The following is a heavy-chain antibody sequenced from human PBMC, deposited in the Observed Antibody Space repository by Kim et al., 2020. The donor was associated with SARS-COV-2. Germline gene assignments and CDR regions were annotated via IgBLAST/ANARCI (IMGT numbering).Heavy chain of an antibody. V-gene: IGHV3-53*01. J-gene: IGHJ3*02. Sequence: GGSLRLSCAASGFTVSSNFMSWIRQAPGKGLECISIIYGDGRTYYADSVKGRFTISRDNSQNTLYLQRNSLRADDTAVHYCARYVDCLVGSCSSDDAFD. CDR3: ARYVDCLVGSCSSDDAFD. CDR1: GFTVSSNF. D-gene: IGHD2-15*01. CDR2: IYGDGRT.